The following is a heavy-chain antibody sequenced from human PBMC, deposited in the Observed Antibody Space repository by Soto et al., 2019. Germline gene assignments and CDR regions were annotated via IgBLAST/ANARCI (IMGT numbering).Heavy chain of an antibody. CDR2: ISYDGSNK. CDR1: GFTFSSYA. D-gene: IGHD7-27*01. CDR3: ARDHWGFYDLWYFDL. J-gene: IGHJ2*01. Sequence: GGSLRLSCAASGFTFSSYAMHWVRQAPGKGLEWVAVISYDGSNKYYADSVKGRFTISRDNSKNTLYLQMNSLRAEDTAVYYCARDHWGFYDLWYFDLWGRGTLVTVSS. V-gene: IGHV3-30-3*01.